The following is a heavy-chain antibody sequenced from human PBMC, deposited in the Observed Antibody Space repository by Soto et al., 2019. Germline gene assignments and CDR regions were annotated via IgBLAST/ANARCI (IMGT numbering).Heavy chain of an antibody. D-gene: IGHD5-18*01. V-gene: IGHV1-69*01. J-gene: IGHJ5*02. CDR2: IIPTFGTT. Sequence: QVQLVQSGAEVKKPGSSVKVSCKASGDTVSNFAIIWVRQAPGQGLEWMGGIIPTFGTTDYAQSFQGRVSITADESTHTASMELYSLRSEDTAIYFCARVDTTLFEGGEWFDPWGEGTLMTVSS. CDR1: GDTVSNFA. CDR3: ARVDTTLFEGGEWFDP.